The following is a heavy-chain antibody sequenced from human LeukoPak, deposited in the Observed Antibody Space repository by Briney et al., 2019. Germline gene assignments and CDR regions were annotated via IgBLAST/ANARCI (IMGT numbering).Heavy chain of an antibody. D-gene: IGHD3-3*01. V-gene: IGHV1-18*01. J-gene: IGHJ3*02. CDR1: GYTFTSYG. Sequence: ASVKVSCKASGYTFTSYGISWVRQAPGQGLEWMGWISAYNGNTNYAQKLQGRVTMTTDTSASTAYMELRSLRSDDTAVYYCARDPSGYYSEGAFDIWGQGTMVTVSS. CDR3: ARDPSGYYSEGAFDI. CDR2: ISAYNGNT.